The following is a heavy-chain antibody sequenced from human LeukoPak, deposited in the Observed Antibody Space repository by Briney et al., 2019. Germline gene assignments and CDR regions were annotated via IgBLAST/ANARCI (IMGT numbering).Heavy chain of an antibody. CDR1: GFTFTNYL. CDR3: VREESGGYFDY. V-gene: IGHV1-46*01. D-gene: IGHD2-8*02. CDR2: IAPSVDTT. J-gene: IGHJ4*02. Sequence: ASVKVSCKSFGFTFTNYLLHWVGQAPGQGLEWVGRIAPSVDTTNYAQKFRGRVTMTGDTSTSTDYMELSSLRSDDTAIYYCVREESGGYFDYWGQGTLVTVSS.